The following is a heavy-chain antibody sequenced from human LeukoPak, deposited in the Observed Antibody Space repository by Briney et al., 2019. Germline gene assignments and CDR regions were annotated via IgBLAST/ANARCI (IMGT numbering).Heavy chain of an antibody. CDR1: GYTFTSYD. Sequence: ASVKVSCEASGYTFTSYDINWVRQATGQGLEWMGWMNPNSGNTGYAQKFQGRIIVSRNTSISTAYMELSSLTSEDTAIYYCARIAAAGNRRLNYWGQGTLVTVAS. V-gene: IGHV1-8*01. D-gene: IGHD6-13*01. J-gene: IGHJ4*02. CDR3: ARIAAAGNRRLNY. CDR2: MNPNSGNT.